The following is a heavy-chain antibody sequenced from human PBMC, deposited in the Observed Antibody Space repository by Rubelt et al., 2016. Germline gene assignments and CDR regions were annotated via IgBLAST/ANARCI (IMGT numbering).Heavy chain of an antibody. CDR2: INHSGST. Sequence: QVQLQESGPGLVKPSETLSLTCTVSGGSVSSGSYYWSWIRQPPGKGLEWIGEINHSGSTNYNPSLMVRVTISVDTSKNQFSRKLSSVTAADTAVYYCARGRAIAAAGHWFDPCGQGTLVTVSS. CDR3: ARGRAIAAAGHWFDP. D-gene: IGHD6-13*01. CDR1: GGSVSSGSYY. V-gene: IGHV4-61*01. J-gene: IGHJ5*02.